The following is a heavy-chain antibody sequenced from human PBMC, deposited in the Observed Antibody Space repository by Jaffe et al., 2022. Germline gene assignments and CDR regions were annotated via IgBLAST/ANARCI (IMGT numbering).Heavy chain of an antibody. CDR3: TTDHTGMLRDYVDYYYYMDV. V-gene: IGHV3-15*01. CDR1: GFTFSNAW. J-gene: IGHJ6*03. D-gene: IGHD4-17*01. Sequence: EVQLVESGGGLVKPGGSLRLSCAASGFTFSNAWMSWVRQAPGKGLEWVGRIKSKTDGGTTDYAAPVKGRFTISRDDSKNTLYLQMNSLKTEDTAVYYCTTDHTGMLRDYVDYYYYMDVWGKGTTVTVSS. CDR2: IKSKTDGGTT.